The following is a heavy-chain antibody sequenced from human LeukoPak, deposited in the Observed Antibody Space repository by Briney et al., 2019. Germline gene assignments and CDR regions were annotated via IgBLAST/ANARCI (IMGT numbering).Heavy chain of an antibody. CDR3: ARDKRAAGSTVFDY. CDR1: GXSISSYY. V-gene: IGHV4-59*12. J-gene: IGHJ4*02. CDR2: ISHSGST. D-gene: IGHD6-13*01. Sequence: PSETLSLTCTVSGXSISSYYWSWIRQPPGKGLEWIGEISHSGSTNYNPSPKSRVTISVDKSKNQFSLNLSSVSAADTAVYYCARDKRAAGSTVFDYWGQGTLVIVSS.